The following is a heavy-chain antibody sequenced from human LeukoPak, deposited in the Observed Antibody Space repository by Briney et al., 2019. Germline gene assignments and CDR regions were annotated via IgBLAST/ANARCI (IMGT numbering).Heavy chain of an antibody. D-gene: IGHD3-9*01. V-gene: IGHV3-23*01. CDR2: TSESGGST. Sequence: GGSLRLSCEASGFTFSSYAVGWVRQAPGKGLEWVSVTSESGGSTHYADSVKGRFTIYRDNSKNTLYLQMNSLGGEDTAVYYCAKGRWGLTINNFDIWGQGRMVTVSS. CDR3: AKGRWGLTINNFDI. J-gene: IGHJ3*02. CDR1: GFTFSSYA.